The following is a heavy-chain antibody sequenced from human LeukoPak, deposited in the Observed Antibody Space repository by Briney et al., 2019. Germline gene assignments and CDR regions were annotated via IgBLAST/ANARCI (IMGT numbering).Heavy chain of an antibody. CDR1: GGSISSGGYS. D-gene: IGHD3-10*01. Sequence: SQTLSLTCAVSGGSISSGGYSWSWIRQPPGKGLEWIGYIYHSGSTYYNPSLKSRVTISVDRSKNQFSLKLSSVTAADTAVYYCARAGITTVRGVIIMGTFDYWGQGTLVTVSS. CDR3: ARAGITTVRGVIIMGTFDY. J-gene: IGHJ4*02. V-gene: IGHV4-30-2*01. CDR2: IYHSGST.